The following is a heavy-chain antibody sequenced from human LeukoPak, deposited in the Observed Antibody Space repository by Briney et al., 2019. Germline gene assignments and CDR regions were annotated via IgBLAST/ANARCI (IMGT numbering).Heavy chain of an antibody. D-gene: IGHD3/OR15-3a*01. CDR3: ASSWTEGY. J-gene: IGHJ4*02. CDR2: IYHSGST. V-gene: IGHV4-4*02. CDR1: GGSLSSSDW. Sequence: SGTLSLTCAVSGGSLSSSDWWSWVRQPPGKGLEWIGEIYHSGSTNYNPSLKSRVTISLDMFKNQFSLKVSSVTAADTAVYYCASSWTEGYWGPGTLVTVSS.